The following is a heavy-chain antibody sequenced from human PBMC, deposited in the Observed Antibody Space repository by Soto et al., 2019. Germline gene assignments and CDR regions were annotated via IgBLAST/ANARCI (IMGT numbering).Heavy chain of an antibody. V-gene: IGHV1-46*01. CDR3: ARTNRILDAFDI. D-gene: IGHD2-15*01. CDR2: INPSGGHT. Sequence: ESSGKVSCKASGNTFSNYYIHWVRQAPGQGLEWMGTINPSGGHTTYAQKFLGRVTMTRDTSTSTLYMELTSLRSEDTAVYYCARTNRILDAFDIWGQGTMVTVSS. CDR1: GNTFSNYY. J-gene: IGHJ3*02.